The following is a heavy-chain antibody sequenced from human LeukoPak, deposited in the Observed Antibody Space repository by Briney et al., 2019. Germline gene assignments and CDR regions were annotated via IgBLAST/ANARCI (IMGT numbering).Heavy chain of an antibody. Sequence: GGSLRLSCAASGFTFSSYAMHWVRQAPGKGLEYVSAISSNGGSTYYANSVKGRFTISRDNSKNTLYLQMGSLRAEDMAVYYYAREGYYDFWSGPLPLDYWGQGTLVTVSS. J-gene: IGHJ4*02. CDR2: ISSNGGST. CDR1: GFTFSSYA. V-gene: IGHV3-64*01. CDR3: AREGYYDFWSGPLPLDY. D-gene: IGHD3-3*01.